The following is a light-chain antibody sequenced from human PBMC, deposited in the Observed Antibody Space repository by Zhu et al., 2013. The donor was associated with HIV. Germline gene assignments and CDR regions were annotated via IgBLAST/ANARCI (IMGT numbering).Light chain of an antibody. CDR2: WAS. J-gene: IGKJ2*04. CDR1: QSVLYNSNNKNY. CDR3: QQHYTTPCS. Sequence: DIVMTQSPDSLAVSLGERATINCKSSQSVLYNSNNKNYLAWYQQKAGQPPKLLISWASTRESGVPDRFSGSGSGTNFTLTISSLQAEDVAVYFCQQHYTTPCSFGQGTKLE. V-gene: IGKV4-1*01.